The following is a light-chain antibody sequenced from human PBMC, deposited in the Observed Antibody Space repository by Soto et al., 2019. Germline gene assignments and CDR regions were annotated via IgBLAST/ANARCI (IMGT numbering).Light chain of an antibody. V-gene: IGKV1-5*03. CDR2: KAS. CDR1: ESISTW. J-gene: IGKJ1*01. CDR3: QQYNIYSWT. Sequence: DLQMTQSPSTLSASVGDRVTITCRASESISTWLAWYQQKPGKAPNLLIYKASSLESGVPSRFSGSGSGTEFTLTISSLQPDDFATYYCQQYNIYSWTFGQGTKVEIK.